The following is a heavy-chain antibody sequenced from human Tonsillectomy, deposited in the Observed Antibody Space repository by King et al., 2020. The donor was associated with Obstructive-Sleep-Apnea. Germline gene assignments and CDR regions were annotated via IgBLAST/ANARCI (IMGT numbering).Heavy chain of an antibody. CDR3: AREIVVVVATLEYFQH. J-gene: IGHJ1*01. Sequence: QLQESGPGLVKPSETLSLTCTVSGGSISSSSYYWGWIRQPPGKGLEWIGSIYYSGSTYYNPSLKSRVTISVDTSNNQFSLRLSSVTAADTAVYYCAREIVVVVATLEYFQHWGQGTLVTVSS. CDR2: IYYSGST. CDR1: GGSISSSSYY. D-gene: IGHD2-15*01. V-gene: IGHV4-39*07.